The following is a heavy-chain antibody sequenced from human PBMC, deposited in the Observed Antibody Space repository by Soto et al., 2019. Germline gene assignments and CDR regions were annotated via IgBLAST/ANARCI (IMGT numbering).Heavy chain of an antibody. CDR2: IYYKGDT. D-gene: IGHD3-16*01. CDR1: GDSLNNNW. CDR3: ARGSLVYDS. Sequence: QVQLQESGPRLVKPSETLLLTCSVCGDSLNNNWWTWIRQAPGTAPELVGYIYYKGDTRYNPSLESRVTMSLDTPKNQFSLQLRSVTGADTAVYFCARGSLVYDSWGQGILVTVSS. V-gene: IGHV4-59*01. J-gene: IGHJ4*02.